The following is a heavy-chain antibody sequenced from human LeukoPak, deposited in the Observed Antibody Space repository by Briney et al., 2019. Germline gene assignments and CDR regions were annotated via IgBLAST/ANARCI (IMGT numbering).Heavy chain of an antibody. V-gene: IGHV3-7*01. Sequence: GGSLRLSCAASGFTFSSYWMSWVRQAPGKGLEWVANIKQDGSEKYYADSVKGRFTISRDNSKNTLYLQMNSLRTEDTAVYYCARGDKQLVFNRNKGGFDPWGQGTLVTVSS. D-gene: IGHD6-13*01. CDR3: ARGDKQLVFNRNKGGFDP. CDR1: GFTFSSYW. CDR2: IKQDGSEK. J-gene: IGHJ5*02.